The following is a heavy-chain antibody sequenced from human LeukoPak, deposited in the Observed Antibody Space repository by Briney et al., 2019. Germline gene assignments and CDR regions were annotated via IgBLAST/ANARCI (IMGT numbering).Heavy chain of an antibody. CDR2: ISIDGSEK. V-gene: IGHV3-30*18. CDR1: GFTFSIYA. Sequence: GGSLRLSCSASGFTFSIYAMHWVRQAPGKGLEWVAVISIDGSEKYYADSVKGRFTISRDNSKNTLYLQMNSLRGDDTAVYYCANPQSRGYDYLDYWGQGTLVTVSS. J-gene: IGHJ4*02. D-gene: IGHD5-12*01. CDR3: ANPQSRGYDYLDY.